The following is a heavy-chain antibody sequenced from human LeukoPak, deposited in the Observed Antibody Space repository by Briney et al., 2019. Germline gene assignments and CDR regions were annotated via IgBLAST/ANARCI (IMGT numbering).Heavy chain of an antibody. CDR2: IYESGTT. D-gene: IGHD2-15*01. CDR1: GESLNSYY. V-gene: IGHV4-34*01. CDR3: ARGAWATRLGS. J-gene: IGHJ4*02. Sequence: SSETLSLTCAVYGESLNSYYWSWVRQPPGEGLEWIGEIYESGTTEYNPSPKSRVTISMVPSKQQFSLSLSSVTAADTAVYYCARGAWATRLGSWGLGTPVIVSS.